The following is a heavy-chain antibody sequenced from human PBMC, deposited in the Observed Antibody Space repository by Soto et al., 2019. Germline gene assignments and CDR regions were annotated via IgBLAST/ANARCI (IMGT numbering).Heavy chain of an antibody. V-gene: IGHV3-23*01. CDR2: ISGSGGST. D-gene: IGHD2-2*01. J-gene: IGHJ4*02. Sequence: GGSLRLSCAASGFTFSSYAMSWVRQAPGKGLEWVSAISGSGGSTYYADSVKGRFTISRDNSKNTLYLQMNSLRAEDTAVYYCANAYIVVVPAAQGESYDYWGQGTLVTVSS. CDR3: ANAYIVVVPAAQGESYDY. CDR1: GFTFSSYA.